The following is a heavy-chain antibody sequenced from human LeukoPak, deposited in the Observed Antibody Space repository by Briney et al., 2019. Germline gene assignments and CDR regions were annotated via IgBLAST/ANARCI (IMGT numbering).Heavy chain of an antibody. V-gene: IGHV4-59*01. Sequence: PSETLSLTCTVSGGSISSYYWSWIRQPPGKGLEWIGYIYYSGSTNYNPSLKSRVTISVDTSKNQFSLKLSSVTAADTAVYYCARARGDSGSYYGDFDYWGQGTLVTVSS. CDR2: IYYSGST. CDR1: GGSISSYY. CDR3: ARARGDSGSYYGDFDY. J-gene: IGHJ4*02. D-gene: IGHD3-10*01.